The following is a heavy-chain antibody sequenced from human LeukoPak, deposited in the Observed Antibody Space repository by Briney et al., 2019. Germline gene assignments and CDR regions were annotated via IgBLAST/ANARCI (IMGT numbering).Heavy chain of an antibody. CDR2: IYYSGST. D-gene: IGHD3-9*01. CDR1: GGSISSYY. V-gene: IGHV4-59*01. CDR3: ASTLLTGHSDY. Sequence: PSETLSLTCTVSGGSISSYYWSWIRQPPGKGLEWTGYIYYSGSTNCNPSLKSRVTISVDTSKNQFSLKLSSVTAADTAVYYCASTLLTGHSDYWGQGTLVTVSS. J-gene: IGHJ4*02.